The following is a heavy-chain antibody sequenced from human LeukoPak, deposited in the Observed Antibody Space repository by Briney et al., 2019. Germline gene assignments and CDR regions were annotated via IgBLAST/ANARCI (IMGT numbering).Heavy chain of an antibody. CDR1: GYTFTGYY. J-gene: IGHJ6*02. D-gene: IGHD3-22*01. V-gene: IGHV1-2*04. CDR3: ARNHPPSHSSGYYIPLYYYGMDV. Sequence: ASVKVSCKASGYTFTGYYMHWVRQAPGQGLEWMGWINPNSGGTNYAQTFQGWVTMTRDTSISTAYMELSRLRSDDTAVYYCARNHPPSHSSGYYIPLYYYGMDVWGQGTTVTVSS. CDR2: INPNSGGT.